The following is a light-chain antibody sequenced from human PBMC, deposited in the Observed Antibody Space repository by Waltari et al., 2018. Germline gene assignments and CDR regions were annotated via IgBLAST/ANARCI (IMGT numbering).Light chain of an antibody. Sequence: EIVMTQSQATLPVSLGERATLSCRASQRVGSNYLAWYQQTPGQAPSLLFSSSSPRATGLPARFSGSGSGTEFTLTISSLQSEDFAMYYCQQYNNWPWPFGQGTKVEI. V-gene: IGKV3-15*01. CDR3: QQYNNWPWP. CDR1: QRVGSN. J-gene: IGKJ1*01. CDR2: SSS.